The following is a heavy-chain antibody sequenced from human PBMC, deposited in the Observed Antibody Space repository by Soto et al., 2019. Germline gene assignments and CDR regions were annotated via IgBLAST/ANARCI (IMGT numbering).Heavy chain of an antibody. CDR1: GFTFSSYA. CDR3: AKRPGWRRDLNYYYMDV. V-gene: IGHV3-23*01. J-gene: IGHJ6*03. Sequence: GGSLRLSCAASGFTFSSYAMSWVRQAPGKGLEWVSAISGSGGSTYYADSVKGRFTISRDNSKNTLYLQMNSLRAEDTAVYYCAKRPGWRRDLNYYYMDVWGKGTTVTVSS. CDR2: ISGSGGST. D-gene: IGHD2-15*01.